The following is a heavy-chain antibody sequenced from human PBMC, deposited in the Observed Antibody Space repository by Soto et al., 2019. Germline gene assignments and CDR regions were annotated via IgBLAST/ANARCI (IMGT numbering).Heavy chain of an antibody. V-gene: IGHV4-34*01. CDR3: ARGVPGYSSAKRAFDI. Sequence: QVQLQQWGAGLLKPSETLSLTCAVYGGSFSGYYWSWIRQPPGQGLEWIGEINHSGSTNYNPSLKSLVTNSVDTSKNQFSQKLSSVTAAATAVYYCARGVPGYSSAKRAFDIWGQGTMVTVSS. CDR2: INHSGST. D-gene: IGHD6-19*01. J-gene: IGHJ3*02. CDR1: GGSFSGYY.